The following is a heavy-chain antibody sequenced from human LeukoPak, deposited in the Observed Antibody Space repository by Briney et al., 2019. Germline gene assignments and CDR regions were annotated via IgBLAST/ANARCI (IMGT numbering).Heavy chain of an antibody. V-gene: IGHV3-74*01. D-gene: IGHD2-2*01. J-gene: IGHJ3*02. CDR2: INSDGSST. CDR1: GFTFSSYW. CDR3: ARALVVPAAMDAFDI. Sequence: GGSLRLSCAASGFTFSSYWMHWVRQAPGKGLVWVSRINSDGSSTSYADSVKGRFTISRDNAKNTLYLQMSSLRAEDTAVYYCARALVVPAAMDAFDIWGQGTMVTVSS.